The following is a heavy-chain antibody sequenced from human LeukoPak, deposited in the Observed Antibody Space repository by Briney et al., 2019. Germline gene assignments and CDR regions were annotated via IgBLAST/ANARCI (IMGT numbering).Heavy chain of an antibody. V-gene: IGHV4-39*07. CDR1: GASVSGSNYY. D-gene: IGHD6-6*01. CDR3: ARAMSIAARLQTIFDY. Sequence: SETLSLTCAVSGASVSGSNYYWGWIRQPPGKGLEWIGNIYSSGSTYYNASLQSRVTISIDTSKNQFSLRLNSVTAADTAAYYCARAMSIAARLQTIFDYWGQGTLVTVSS. CDR2: IYSSGST. J-gene: IGHJ4*02.